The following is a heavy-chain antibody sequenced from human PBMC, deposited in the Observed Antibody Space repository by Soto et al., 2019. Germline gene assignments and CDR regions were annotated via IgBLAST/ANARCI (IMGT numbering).Heavy chain of an antibody. V-gene: IGHV3-23*01. CDR3: AKDYSQWPYYFDY. CDR1: GFTFSSYA. Sequence: HPGGSLRLSCAASGFTFSSYAMSWVRQAPGKGLEWVSAISGSGGSTYYADSVKGRFTISRDNSKNTLYLQMNSLRAEDTAVYYCAKDYSQWPYYFDYWGQGTLVTVSS. J-gene: IGHJ4*02. D-gene: IGHD6-19*01. CDR2: ISGSGGST.